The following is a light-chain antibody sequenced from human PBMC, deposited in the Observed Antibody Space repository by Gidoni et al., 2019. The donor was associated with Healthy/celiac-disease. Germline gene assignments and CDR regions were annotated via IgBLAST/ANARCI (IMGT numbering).Light chain of an antibody. CDR1: QRGSSY. J-gene: IGKJ2*01. CDR2: DAS. V-gene: IGKV3-11*01. Sequence: EFVFTQSPATLSLSPGERATLSCRASQRGSSYLAWYQQKPGQAPRLLIYDASNRATGIPARFSGSGSGTDFTLTISSLEPEDFAVYYCQQRSNWPPYTFGQGTKLEIK. CDR3: QQRSNWPPYT.